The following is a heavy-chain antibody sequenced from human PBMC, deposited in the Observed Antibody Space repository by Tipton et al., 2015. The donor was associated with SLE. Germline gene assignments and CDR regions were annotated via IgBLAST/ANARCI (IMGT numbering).Heavy chain of an antibody. V-gene: IGHV4-39*07. CDR1: GGSISSSSYY. CDR2: IYYSGST. Sequence: TLSLTCTVSGGSISSSSYYWGWIRQPPGKGLEWIGSIYYSGSTYYNPSLKSRVSISVDTSKNQFSLKLSSVTAADTAVYYCARGRDYYYYMDVWGKGTTVTVSS. CDR3: ARGRDYYYYMDV. J-gene: IGHJ6*03.